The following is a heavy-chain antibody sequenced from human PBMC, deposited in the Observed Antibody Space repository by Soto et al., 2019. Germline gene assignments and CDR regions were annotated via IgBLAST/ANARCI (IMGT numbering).Heavy chain of an antibody. CDR1: GFTFSSYS. CDR2: ISCTTSYI. CDR3: ARVVDYCDPYYYYGMDV. J-gene: IGHJ6*02. D-gene: IGHD3-22*01. Sequence: GGSLRLSCAASGFTFSSYSMNWVRQAPGKGLEWVSSISCTTSYIYYADSVKGRFTISRDNAKNSLYLQMNSLRAEDTAVYYCARVVDYCDPYYYYGMDVWGQGTTVTVSS. V-gene: IGHV3-21*01.